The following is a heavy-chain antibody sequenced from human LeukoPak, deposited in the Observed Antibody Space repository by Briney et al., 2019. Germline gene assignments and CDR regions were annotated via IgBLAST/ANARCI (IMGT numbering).Heavy chain of an antibody. D-gene: IGHD4-17*01. CDR2: MNPNSGNT. V-gene: IGHV1-8*01. Sequence: ASVTVSCKASGYTFTSYDINWVRQATGQGLEWMGWMNPNSGNTGYAQKFQGRVTMTRNTSISTAYMELSSLRSEDTAVYYCAMDYGDQPPGNDYWGQGTLVTVSS. CDR1: GYTFTSYD. CDR3: AMDYGDQPPGNDY. J-gene: IGHJ4*02.